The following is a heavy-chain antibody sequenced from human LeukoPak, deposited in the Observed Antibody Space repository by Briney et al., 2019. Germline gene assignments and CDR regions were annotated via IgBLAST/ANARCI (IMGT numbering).Heavy chain of an antibody. CDR1: GFTFSSYS. D-gene: IGHD2-2*01. V-gene: IGHV3-21*01. J-gene: IGHJ4*02. Sequence: GGSLRLSCAASGFTFSSYSMNWVRQAPGKGLEWVSSISSSSSYIYYADSVKGRFTISRDNAKNSLYLQMNSLRAEDTAVYYCARDGGDIVVVPAAPGDYWGQGTLVTVSS. CDR3: ARDGGDIVVVPAAPGDY. CDR2: ISSSSSYI.